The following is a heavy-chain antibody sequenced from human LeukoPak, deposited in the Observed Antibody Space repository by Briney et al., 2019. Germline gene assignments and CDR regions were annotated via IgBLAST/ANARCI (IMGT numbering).Heavy chain of an antibody. J-gene: IGHJ3*02. CDR1: GYTFTSYY. Sequence: GASVKVSCKASGYTFTSYYMHWVRQAPGQGLEWMGGIIPIFGTANYAQKFQGRVTITADESTSTAYMELSSLRSEDTAVYYCATTKALSYDYSNYEDAFDIWGQGTMVTVSS. D-gene: IGHD4-11*01. V-gene: IGHV1-69*13. CDR2: IIPIFGTA. CDR3: ATTKALSYDYSNYEDAFDI.